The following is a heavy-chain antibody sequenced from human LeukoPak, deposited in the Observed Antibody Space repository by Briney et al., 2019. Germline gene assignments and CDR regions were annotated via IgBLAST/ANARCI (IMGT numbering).Heavy chain of an antibody. CDR2: INSDGSGT. Sequence: GGSLRLSCAASGFTFSSYAMSWVRQAPGTGLVWVSRINSDGSGTTHADSVKGRFTISRDNAKNTLSLQMNSLRAEDTAVYYCTRQQLDAFDIWGPGTMVTVSS. CDR1: GFTFSSYA. V-gene: IGHV3-74*01. D-gene: IGHD6-13*01. CDR3: TRQQLDAFDI. J-gene: IGHJ3*02.